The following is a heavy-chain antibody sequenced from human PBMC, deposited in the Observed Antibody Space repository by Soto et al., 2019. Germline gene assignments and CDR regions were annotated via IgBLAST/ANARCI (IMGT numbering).Heavy chain of an antibody. D-gene: IGHD6-13*01. Sequence: QVQLQESGPGLVKPSETLSLTCTVSGGSVTSYYWSWIRQPPGKGLEWIGYFYYSGSTHYSPSLKRRVTISVDTSKNQFSLKLSSVTAADTAVYYCARGGDDYSTSWYLYWGQGTLVTVSS. V-gene: IGHV4-59*02. CDR1: GGSVTSYY. J-gene: IGHJ4*02. CDR2: FYYSGST. CDR3: ARGGDDYSTSWYLY.